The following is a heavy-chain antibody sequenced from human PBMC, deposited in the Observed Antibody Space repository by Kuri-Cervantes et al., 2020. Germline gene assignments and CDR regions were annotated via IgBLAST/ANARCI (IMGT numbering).Heavy chain of an antibody. CDR3: ARGGRYCSSTSCYRNWFDP. J-gene: IGHJ5*02. CDR1: GYTFTSYA. V-gene: IGHV1-3*02. CDR2: SNAGNGNT. Sequence: ASVKVSCKASGYTFTSYAMHWVRQAPGRRLEWMGWSNAGNGNTKYSQEFQGRVTITRDTSASTAYMELSSLRSDDTAVYYCARGGRYCSSTSCYRNWFDPWGQGTLVTVSS. D-gene: IGHD2-2*01.